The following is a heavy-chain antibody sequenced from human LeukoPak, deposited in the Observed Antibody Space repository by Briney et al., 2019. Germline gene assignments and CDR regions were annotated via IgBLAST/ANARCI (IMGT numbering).Heavy chain of an antibody. V-gene: IGHV5-51*01. CDR1: GYSFTSYW. Sequence: HGESLKISCKGSGYSFTSYWIGWVRQMPGKGLEWMGIIYPGDSDTRYSPSFQGQVTISADESISTAYLQWSSLKASDTAMYYCARLLLWFGESLSMDVWGQGTTVTVSS. J-gene: IGHJ6*02. CDR2: IYPGDSDT. CDR3: ARLLLWFGESLSMDV. D-gene: IGHD3-10*01.